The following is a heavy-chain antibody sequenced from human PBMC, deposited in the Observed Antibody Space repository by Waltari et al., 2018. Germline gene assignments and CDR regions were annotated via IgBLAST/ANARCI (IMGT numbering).Heavy chain of an antibody. D-gene: IGHD3-16*01. CDR1: GGSFSGYY. J-gene: IGHJ3*02. V-gene: IGHV4-34*01. CDR2: INHSGST. Sequence: GAGLLKPSETLSLTCAVYGGSFSGYYWSWIRQPPGKGLEWIGEINHSGSTNYNPSLKSRVTISVDTSKNLFSLKLSSVTAADTTVYYCARGKGVPNPPRGYAFDIWGQGTMVTVSS. CDR3: ARGKGVPNPPRGYAFDI.